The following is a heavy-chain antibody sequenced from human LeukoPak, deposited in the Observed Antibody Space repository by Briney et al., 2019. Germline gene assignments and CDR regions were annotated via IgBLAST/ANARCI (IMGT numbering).Heavy chain of an antibody. J-gene: IGHJ4*02. Sequence: GESLRISCKGSGYTFTYWIAWVRPMPGKGLEWMGIIYPGDSDTRYSPSFQGQVTISVDKSISTAYLQWSSLKASDTAMYYCARQDGGGLYYFDYWGQGTLVTVSS. V-gene: IGHV5-51*01. D-gene: IGHD4-23*01. CDR1: GYTFTYW. CDR2: IYPGDSDT. CDR3: ARQDGGGLYYFDY.